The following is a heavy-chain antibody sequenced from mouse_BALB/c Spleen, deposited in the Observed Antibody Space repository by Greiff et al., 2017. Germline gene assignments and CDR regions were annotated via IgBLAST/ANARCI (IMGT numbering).Heavy chain of an antibody. Sequence: EVKLVESGGGLVKPGGSLKLSCAASGFTFSSYAMSWVRQTPEKRLEWVATISSGGSYTYYPDSVKGRFTISRDNAKNTLYLQMSSLRSEDTAMYYCARLGTTVETWFAYWGQGTLVTVSA. V-gene: IGHV5-9-3*01. CDR2: ISSGGSYT. CDR1: GFTFSSYA. CDR3: ARLGTTVETWFAY. J-gene: IGHJ3*01. D-gene: IGHD1-1*01.